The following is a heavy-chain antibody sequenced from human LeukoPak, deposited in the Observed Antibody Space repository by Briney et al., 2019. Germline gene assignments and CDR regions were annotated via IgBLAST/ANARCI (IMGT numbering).Heavy chain of an antibody. CDR1: GGSITSYY. CDR2: IYYDGST. CDR3: GGDNWGMIFLFDP. D-gene: IGHD2-21*01. J-gene: IGHJ5*02. Sequence: PSETLSLTCTVSGGSITSYYWNWIRQSPERGLEWIGYIYYDGSTSYNPSLKSRVIISLDTPKNQFPLRLTSVTAADNAMYYFGGDNWGMIFLFDPWGQGALVTVSS. V-gene: IGHV4-59*01.